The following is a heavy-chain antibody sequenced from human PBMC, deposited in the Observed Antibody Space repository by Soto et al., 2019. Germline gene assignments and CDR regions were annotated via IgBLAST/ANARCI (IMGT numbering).Heavy chain of an antibody. CDR1: GFTFSSYG. CDR3: ANGAINIWYGMDV. D-gene: IGHD2-2*02. J-gene: IGHJ6*02. CDR2: ISYDGSNK. V-gene: IGHV3-30*18. Sequence: GGSLRLSCAASGFTFSSYGMHWVRQAPGKGLEWVAVISYDGSNKYYADSVKGRFTISRDNSKNTLYLQMDSLRAEDTAVYYCANGAINIWYGMDVWGQGTTVTSP.